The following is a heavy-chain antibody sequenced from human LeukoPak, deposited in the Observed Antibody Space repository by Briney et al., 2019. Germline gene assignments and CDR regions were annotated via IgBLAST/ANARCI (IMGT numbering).Heavy chain of an antibody. CDR3: AIYSSSSGYFDY. CDR2: IYSGGST. D-gene: IGHD6-6*01. CDR1: GFTVSSNY. J-gene: IGHJ4*02. V-gene: IGHV3-53*01. Sequence: GGSLRLSCAASGFTVSSNYMSWVRQAPGKGLEWVSVIYSGGSTYYADSVKGRFTISRDNSKNTLYLQMNSLRAEDTAVYYCAIYSSSSGYFDYWGQGTLVTVSS.